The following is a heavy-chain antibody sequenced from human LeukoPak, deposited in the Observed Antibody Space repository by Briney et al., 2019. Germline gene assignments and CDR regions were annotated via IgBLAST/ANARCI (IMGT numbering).Heavy chain of an antibody. V-gene: IGHV3-30*02. Sequence: GGSLRLSCAASGFTFSSYGMHWVRQAPGKGLEWVAFIRYDGSNKYYADSVKGRFTISRDNSKNTLYLQMNSLRAEDTAVYYCAKDLNSSGWFKHDAFDIWGQGTMVTVPS. CDR2: IRYDGSNK. CDR3: AKDLNSSGWFKHDAFDI. D-gene: IGHD6-19*01. J-gene: IGHJ3*02. CDR1: GFTFSSYG.